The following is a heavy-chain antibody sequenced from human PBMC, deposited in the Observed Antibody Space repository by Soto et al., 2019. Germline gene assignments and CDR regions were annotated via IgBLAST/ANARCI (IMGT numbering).Heavy chain of an antibody. CDR2: IHYSGST. V-gene: IGHV4-31*03. J-gene: IGHJ4*02. CDR1: GGSISSGGYY. D-gene: IGHD6-6*01. Sequence: SETLSLTCTVSGGSISSGGYYWSWIRQHPGKGLEWIGYIHYSGSTYYNPSLKSRVTISVDTSKNQFSLKLSSVTAADTAVYYCARYEYSSSSRKFDYWGQGTLVTVSS. CDR3: ARYEYSSSSRKFDY.